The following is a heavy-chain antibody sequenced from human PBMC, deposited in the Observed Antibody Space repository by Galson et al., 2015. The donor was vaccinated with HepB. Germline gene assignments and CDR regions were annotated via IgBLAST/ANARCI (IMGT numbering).Heavy chain of an antibody. CDR2: ISGSGGNT. CDR1: GFTFSSYA. D-gene: IGHD6-19*01. Sequence: SLRLSCAASGFTFSSYAMSWVRQAPGKGLEWVSAISGSGGNTYYADSVKGRFTFSRDKSKNTLYLQMNSLRAEDTAVYYCAKDLEVYSSGRYLRVEAFDIWGQGTMVTVSS. J-gene: IGHJ3*02. CDR3: AKDLEVYSSGRYLRVEAFDI. V-gene: IGHV3-23*01.